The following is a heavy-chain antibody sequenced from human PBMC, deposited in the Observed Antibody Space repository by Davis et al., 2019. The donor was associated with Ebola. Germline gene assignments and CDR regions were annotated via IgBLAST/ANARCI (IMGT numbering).Heavy chain of an antibody. CDR1: GGSISSYY. Sequence: SETLSLTCTVSGGSISSYYWSWIRQPPGKGLEWIGYIYYSGSTNYNPSLKSRVTISVDTSKNQFYLKLSSVAAADTAVYYCARVSYGHFDYWGQGTLVTVSS. CDR2: IYYSGST. V-gene: IGHV4-59*01. CDR3: ARVSYGHFDY. D-gene: IGHD4-17*01. J-gene: IGHJ4*02.